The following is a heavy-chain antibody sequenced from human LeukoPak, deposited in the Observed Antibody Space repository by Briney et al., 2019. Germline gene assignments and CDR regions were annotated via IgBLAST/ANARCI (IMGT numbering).Heavy chain of an antibody. Sequence: ASVKVSCKASGYTFTGYGISWVRQAPGQGLEWMGWISAYNGNTNYAQKLQGRVTMTTDTSTSTAYMELRSLRSDDTAVYYCARDVCSSTSCYTPPRYYYYGMDVWGQGTTVTVSS. CDR1: GYTFTGYG. J-gene: IGHJ6*02. D-gene: IGHD2-2*02. CDR2: ISAYNGNT. V-gene: IGHV1-18*01. CDR3: ARDVCSSTSCYTPPRYYYYGMDV.